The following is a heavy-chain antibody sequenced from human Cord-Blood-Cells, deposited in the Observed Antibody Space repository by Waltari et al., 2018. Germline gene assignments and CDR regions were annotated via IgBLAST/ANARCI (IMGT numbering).Heavy chain of an antibody. J-gene: IGHJ4*02. CDR1: GFPFSSYA. CDR3: AKNLDYYDSSKSY. Sequence: EVQLLESGGGLVQLGGSLRLSCAASGFPFSSYAMSWVRQAPGKGLEWVSAISGSGGSTYYADSVKGRFTISRDNSKNTLYLQMNSLRAEDTAVYYCAKNLDYYDSSKSYWGQGTLVTVSS. CDR2: ISGSGGST. V-gene: IGHV3-23*01. D-gene: IGHD3-22*01.